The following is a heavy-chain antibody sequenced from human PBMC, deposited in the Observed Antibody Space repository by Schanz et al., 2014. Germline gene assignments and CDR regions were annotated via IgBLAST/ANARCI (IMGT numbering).Heavy chain of an antibody. D-gene: IGHD6-13*01. CDR1: GYTFTNYG. V-gene: IGHV1-18*04. CDR2: ISVNNGNT. Sequence: QVQLVQAGAEVRKPGTSVKVSCTASGYTFTNYGIIWVRQAPGQGLEWMGWISVNNGNTNYAQKFQGRVAMTTETSTSTAYLELRSLRSDDTALYYCARARPAIAAAGRSDYWGQGTLVTVSS. J-gene: IGHJ4*02. CDR3: ARARPAIAAAGRSDY.